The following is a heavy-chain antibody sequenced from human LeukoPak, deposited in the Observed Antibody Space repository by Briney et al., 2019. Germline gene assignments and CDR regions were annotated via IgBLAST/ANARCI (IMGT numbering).Heavy chain of an antibody. CDR3: ARGSDFWSGSFNWFDP. CDR2: IYYSGST. CDR1: GGSISSYY. D-gene: IGHD3-3*01. V-gene: IGHV4-59*01. Sequence: PSETLSLTCTVSGGSISSYYWSWIRQPPGKGLEWIGYIYYSGSTNYNPSLKSRVTISVDTSKNQFSLKLSPVTAADTAVYYCARGSDFWSGSFNWFDPWGQGTLVTVSS. J-gene: IGHJ5*02.